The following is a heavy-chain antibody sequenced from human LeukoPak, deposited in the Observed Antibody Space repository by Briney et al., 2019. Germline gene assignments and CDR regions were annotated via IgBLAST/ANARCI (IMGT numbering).Heavy chain of an antibody. CDR3: SRESGPFCPFGH. J-gene: IGHJ4*02. CDR2: IYTSGST. V-gene: IGHV4-4*07. CDR1: GGSISNYY. Sequence: SETLSLTCTVSGGSISNYYWSWIRQPAGKGLEWIGRIYTSGSTNYNPSLKSRVTISVDTSKNQFSLKLSSVTAADTAVYYCSRESGPFCPFGHWGQGTLVAVTS. D-gene: IGHD2-15*01.